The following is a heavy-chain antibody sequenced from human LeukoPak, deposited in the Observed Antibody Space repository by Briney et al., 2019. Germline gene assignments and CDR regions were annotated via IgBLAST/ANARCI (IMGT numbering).Heavy chain of an antibody. CDR3: ARASEYYYGSGSKGWFDP. CDR2: INHSGST. CDR1: GFTFSSYW. Sequence: GSLRLSCAASGFTFSSYWMSWVRQAPGKGLEWIGEINHSGSTNYNPSLKSRVTISVDTSKNQFSLKLSSVTAADTAVYYCARASEYYYGSGSKGWFDPWGQGTQVTVSS. J-gene: IGHJ5*02. V-gene: IGHV4-34*01. D-gene: IGHD3-10*01.